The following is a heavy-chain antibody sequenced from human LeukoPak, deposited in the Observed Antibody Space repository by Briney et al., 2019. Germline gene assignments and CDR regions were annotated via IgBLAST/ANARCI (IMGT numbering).Heavy chain of an antibody. J-gene: IGHJ5*02. V-gene: IGHV1-24*01. CDR3: ATGYDSSGYPSWFDP. CDR1: GYTLTELS. CDR2: FDPEDGET. Sequence: ASVKVSCKVSGYTLTELSMHWVRQAPGKGLEWMGGFDPEDGETIYAQKFQGRVTMTEDTSTDTAYMELGSLRSEDTAVYYCATGYDSSGYPSWFDPWGQGTLVTVPS. D-gene: IGHD3-22*01.